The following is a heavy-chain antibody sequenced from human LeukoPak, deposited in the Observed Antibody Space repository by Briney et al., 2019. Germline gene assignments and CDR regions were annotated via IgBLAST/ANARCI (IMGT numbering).Heavy chain of an antibody. CDR3: ARIVLRFLEWLPPYYYYYYMDV. V-gene: IGHV4-34*01. D-gene: IGHD3-3*01. CDR1: GGSFSGYY. CDR2: INHSGST. Sequence: SETLSLTCAVYGGSFSGYYWSWIRQPPGKGLGWIGEINHSGSTSYNPSLKSRVTISVDTSKNQFSLKLSSVTAADTAVYYCARIVLRFLEWLPPYYYYYYMDVWGKGTTVTVSS. J-gene: IGHJ6*03.